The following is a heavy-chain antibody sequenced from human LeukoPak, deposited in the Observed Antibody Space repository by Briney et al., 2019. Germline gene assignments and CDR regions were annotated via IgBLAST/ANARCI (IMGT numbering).Heavy chain of an antibody. J-gene: IGHJ6*02. CDR3: AKATTVTTYGMDV. Sequence: GESLRLSCAASGFTFSSYGMHWVRQAPGKGLEWVAVISYVGSNKYYADSVKGRFTISRDNSKNTLYLQMNSLRAEDTAVYYCAKATTVTTYGMDVWGQGTTVTV. CDR2: ISYVGSNK. D-gene: IGHD4-17*01. CDR1: GFTFSSYG. V-gene: IGHV3-30*18.